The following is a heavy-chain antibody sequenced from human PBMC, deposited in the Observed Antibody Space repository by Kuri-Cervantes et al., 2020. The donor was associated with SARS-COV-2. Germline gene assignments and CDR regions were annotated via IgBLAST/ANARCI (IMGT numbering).Heavy chain of an antibody. D-gene: IGHD6-19*01. J-gene: IGHJ4*02. CDR1: GGSISSSDNYF. Sequence: SETLSLTCTVFGGSISSSDNYFWGWIRQPPGKGLEWIATIHSGGNTYYNVSLRSRLTMSVDTSKNQFSLRLTSVTAADMAVYYCIAYPHGWVTGGGFWGQGTLVTVSS. V-gene: IGHV4-39*03. CDR3: IAYPHGWVTGGGF. CDR2: IHSGGNT.